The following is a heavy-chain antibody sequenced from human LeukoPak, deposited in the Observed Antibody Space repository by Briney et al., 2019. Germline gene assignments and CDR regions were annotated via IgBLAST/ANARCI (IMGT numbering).Heavy chain of an antibody. J-gene: IGHJ4*02. CDR1: GYTFTSYG. CDR2: ISAYNGNT. CDR3: ARSTAYWYSSGWSFDY. Sequence: ASVKVSCKASGYTFTSYGISWVRQAPGQGLEWMRWISAYNGNTNYAQKLQGRVTMTTDTSTSTAYMELRSLRSDDTAVYYCARSTAYWYSSGWSFDYWGQGTLVTVSS. D-gene: IGHD6-19*01. V-gene: IGHV1-18*01.